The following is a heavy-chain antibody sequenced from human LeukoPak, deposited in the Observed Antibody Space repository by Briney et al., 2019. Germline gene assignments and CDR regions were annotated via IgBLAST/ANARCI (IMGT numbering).Heavy chain of an antibody. Sequence: SETLSLTCAVYSGSFSDYYWSWIRQPPGRGLEWIGEINHSGLTNYNPSLKSRVTISVDTSNNHFSLKLSSVTAADTAVYYCARARRWNAAVEGWWFDPWGQGTLVTVSS. CDR2: INHSGLT. V-gene: IGHV4-34*01. CDR3: ARARRWNAAVEGWWFDP. J-gene: IGHJ5*02. CDR1: SGSFSDYY. D-gene: IGHD1-1*01.